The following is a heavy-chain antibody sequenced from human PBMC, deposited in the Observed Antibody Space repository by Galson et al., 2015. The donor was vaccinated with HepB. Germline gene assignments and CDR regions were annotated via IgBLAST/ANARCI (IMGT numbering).Heavy chain of an antibody. D-gene: IGHD3-22*01. V-gene: IGHV3-23*01. CDR1: GFTFSSYA. CDR3: AKVNSPMIVVVIIDY. CDR2: ISGSGGST. J-gene: IGHJ4*02. Sequence: SLRLSCAASGFTFSSYAMSWVRQAPGKGLEWVSAISGSGGSTYYAGSVKGRFTISRDNSKNTLYLQMNSLRAEDTAVYYCAKVNSPMIVVVIIDYWGQGTLVTVSS.